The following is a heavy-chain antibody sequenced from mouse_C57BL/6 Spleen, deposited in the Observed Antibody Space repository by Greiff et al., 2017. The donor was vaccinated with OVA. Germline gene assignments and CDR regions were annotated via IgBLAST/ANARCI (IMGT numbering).Heavy chain of an antibody. CDR3: ARAYYDGSSYDFDD. J-gene: IGHJ2*01. V-gene: IGHV1-55*01. D-gene: IGHD1-1*01. CDR1: GYTFTSYW. CDR2: IYPGSGST. Sequence: QVQLQQPGAELVKPGASVKMSCKASGYTFTSYWITWVKQRPGQGLEWIGDIYPGSGSTNYNEKFKSKATLTGDKSSSTAYMQLSSLTSEDSAVYYCARAYYDGSSYDFDDWGQGTTLTVSS.